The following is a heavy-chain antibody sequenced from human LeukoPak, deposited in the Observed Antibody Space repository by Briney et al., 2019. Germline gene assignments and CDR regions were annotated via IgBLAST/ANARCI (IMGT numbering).Heavy chain of an antibody. CDR2: IYYSGST. Sequence: SETLSLTCTVSGGSIRSYYWSWIRQPPGKGLEWIGYIYYSGSTNYNPSLKSRVTISVDTSKNQFSLKLSSVTAADTAVYYCARHNYYSNYGDWFDPWGQGTLVTVSS. J-gene: IGHJ5*02. CDR1: GGSIRSYY. CDR3: ARHNYYSNYGDWFDP. D-gene: IGHD4-11*01. V-gene: IGHV4-59*08.